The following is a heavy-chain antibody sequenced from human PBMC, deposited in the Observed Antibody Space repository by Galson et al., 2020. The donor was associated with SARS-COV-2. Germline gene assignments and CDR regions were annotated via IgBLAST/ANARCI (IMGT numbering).Heavy chain of an antibody. CDR3: AREGYCSGGNCDGEIDY. CDR1: GFPFSRYA. CDR2: INGGGDHT. V-gene: IGHV3-23*01. D-gene: IGHD2-15*01. Sequence: GGSLRLSCAASGFPFSRYALTWVRHAPGKGLKWVSSINGGGDHTYYADSVKGRFTISRDNSKNTLYLQMNNLRADDTADYYCAREGYCSGGNCDGEIDYWGQGTLVTVSS. J-gene: IGHJ4*02.